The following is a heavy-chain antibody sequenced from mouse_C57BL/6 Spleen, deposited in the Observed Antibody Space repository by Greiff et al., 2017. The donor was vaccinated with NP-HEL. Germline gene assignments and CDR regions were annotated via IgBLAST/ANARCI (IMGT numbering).Heavy chain of an antibody. CDR2: IWSGGST. CDR3: ARNFYYGSSYGYWYFDV. Sequence: VQLQESGPGLVQPSQSLSITCTVSGFSLTSYGVHWVRQSPGKGLAWLGVIWSGGSTDYNAAFISRLSISKDNSKSQVFFKMNSLQADDTAIYYCARNFYYGSSYGYWYFDVWGTGTTVTVSS. V-gene: IGHV2-2*01. CDR1: GFSLTSYG. J-gene: IGHJ1*03. D-gene: IGHD1-1*01.